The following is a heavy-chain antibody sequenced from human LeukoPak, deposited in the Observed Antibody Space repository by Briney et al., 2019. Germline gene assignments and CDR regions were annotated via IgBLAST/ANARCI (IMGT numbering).Heavy chain of an antibody. D-gene: IGHD6-19*01. CDR3: ARKTAFSGWYP. V-gene: IGHV1-3*01. CDR1: GYTFTSYA. J-gene: IGHJ5*02. Sequence: ASVKVSCKASGYTFTSYAMHWVRQAPGQRLEWMGWIDAGNGNTKYSQKFQGRVTITRDTSASTAYMELSSLRSEDTAVYYCARKTAFSGWYPWGQGTLVTVSS. CDR2: IDAGNGNT.